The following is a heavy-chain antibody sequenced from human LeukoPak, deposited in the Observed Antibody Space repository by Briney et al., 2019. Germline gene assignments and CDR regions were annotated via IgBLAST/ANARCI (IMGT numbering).Heavy chain of an antibody. V-gene: IGHV3-7*01. Sequence: GGSLRLSCVASGFTFSTSWVTWVRQAPGKGLEWVANIDKHGSGKYYADSGKGRLAISRDYAKNSVFLQMNSLRAEDTSVYYCARDAGWGYYDLWGQGTPVTVSS. CDR1: GFTFSTSW. CDR2: IDKHGSGK. CDR3: ARDAGWGYYDL. D-gene: IGHD1-26*01. J-gene: IGHJ4*02.